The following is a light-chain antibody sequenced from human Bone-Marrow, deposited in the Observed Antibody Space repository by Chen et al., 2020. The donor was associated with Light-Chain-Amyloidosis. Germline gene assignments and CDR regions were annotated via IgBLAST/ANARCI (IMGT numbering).Light chain of an antibody. J-gene: IGKJ4*01. CDR1: QTISSNY. Sequence: IVLTQSPGTLSLSPGEGANLSCRASQTISSNYLTWYQQKFGQAPRLLIYGSSSRATGIPDRFTGGGSGTDFTLTINRLEPEDFAMYYCQQYGTSPLTFGGGTKVEIK. CDR2: GSS. CDR3: QQYGTSPLT. V-gene: IGKV3-20*01.